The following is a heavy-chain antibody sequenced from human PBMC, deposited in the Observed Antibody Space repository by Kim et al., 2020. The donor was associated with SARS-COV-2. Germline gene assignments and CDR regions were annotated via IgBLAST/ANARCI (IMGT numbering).Heavy chain of an antibody. V-gene: IGHV3-30*04. Sequence: GGSLRLSCAASGFTFSSYAMHWVRQAPGKGLEWVAVISYDGSNKYYVDSVKGRFTISRDNSKNTLYLQMNSLRAEDTAVYYCARDLEYSSSWYRASTPCFDYWGQGTLVTVSS. J-gene: IGHJ4*02. CDR1: GFTFSSYA. CDR3: ARDLEYSSSWYRASTPCFDY. D-gene: IGHD6-13*01. CDR2: ISYDGSNK.